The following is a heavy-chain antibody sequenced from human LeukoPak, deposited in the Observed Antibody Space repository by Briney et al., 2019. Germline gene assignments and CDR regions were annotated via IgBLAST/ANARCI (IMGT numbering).Heavy chain of an antibody. Sequence: GGSLRLSCAASGFSFNRYGMSWLPHAPGKGLEWVSGVSPSGSRAYHADPVRGGFTISRDNSKDTLYLQMNSLVGGERAVYYCANQPGLYDSGWSWTYHVCGMGVWGKGTTVIVSS. CDR2: VSPSGSRA. J-gene: IGHJ6*04. D-gene: IGHD6-19*01. V-gene: IGHV3-23*01. CDR1: GFSFNRYG. CDR3: ANQPGLYDSGWSWTYHVCGMGV.